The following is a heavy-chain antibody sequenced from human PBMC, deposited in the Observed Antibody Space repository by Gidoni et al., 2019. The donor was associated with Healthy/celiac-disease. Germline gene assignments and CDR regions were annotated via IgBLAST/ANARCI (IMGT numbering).Heavy chain of an antibody. CDR3: ARGSPGYDILLGHHGRQNWYFDL. D-gene: IGHD3-9*01. Sequence: EVQLVESGGGLVQTGGSLRLSWAASGFTFSSYSMNWVRQAPGKGLGWVSYISSSSSTIYYAESVKGRFTISRDNSKNSLYLQMNSLRAEDTAVYYCARGSPGYDILLGHHGRQNWYFDLWGRGTLVTVSS. J-gene: IGHJ2*01. V-gene: IGHV3-48*01. CDR2: ISSSSSTI. CDR1: GFTFSSYS.